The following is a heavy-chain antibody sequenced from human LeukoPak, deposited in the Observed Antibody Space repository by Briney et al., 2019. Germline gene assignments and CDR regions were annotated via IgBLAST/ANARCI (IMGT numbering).Heavy chain of an antibody. Sequence: GGSLRLSCEASGFTFSNYSMSWVRLAPGKGLEWVSSISTSGAYIYYADSMKGRFTISRDNAKNSLYLQMNSLRAEDTAVYYCARLLIGSWYGSERFHYMDVWGKGTTVTVSS. V-gene: IGHV3-21*01. CDR2: ISTSGAYI. D-gene: IGHD3-10*01. CDR3: ARLLIGSWYGSERFHYMDV. CDR1: GFTFSNYS. J-gene: IGHJ6*03.